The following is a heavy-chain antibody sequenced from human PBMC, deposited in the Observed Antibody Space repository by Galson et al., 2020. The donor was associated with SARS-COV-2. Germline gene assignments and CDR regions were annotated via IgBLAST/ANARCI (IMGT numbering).Heavy chain of an antibody. Sequence: GESLKISCAASGFTFSSFGMNWVRQAPGKGLEWVSSIRSSNNYVYYADSVRGRFTISRDTAENSLYLQMDSLSAEDTAVYYCTSAAYINGWFSGGWGKGTTVTISS. D-gene: IGHD6-19*01. CDR2: IRSSNNYV. V-gene: IGHV3-21*01. CDR1: GFTFSSFG. CDR3: TSAAYINGWFSGG. J-gene: IGHJ6*04.